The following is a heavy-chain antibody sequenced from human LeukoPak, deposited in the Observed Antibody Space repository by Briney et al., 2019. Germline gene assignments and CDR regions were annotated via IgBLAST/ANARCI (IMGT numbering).Heavy chain of an antibody. V-gene: IGHV3-53*01. D-gene: IGHD6-13*01. CDR3: ARDPGSSWPHYFDY. CDR1: GFTVSSNY. Sequence: GGSLRLSCAASGFTVSSNYMSWVRQAPGKGLEWVSVIYSGGSTYYADSVKGRFTISRDNSKNTLYLQMNNLRAEDTAVYYCARDPGSSWPHYFDYWGQGTLVTVSS. CDR2: IYSGGST. J-gene: IGHJ4*02.